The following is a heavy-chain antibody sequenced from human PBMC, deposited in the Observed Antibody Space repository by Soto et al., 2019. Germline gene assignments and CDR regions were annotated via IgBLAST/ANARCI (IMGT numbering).Heavy chain of an antibody. V-gene: IGHV4-30-4*01. D-gene: IGHD3-10*01. CDR2: IYHTGST. CDR3: ARGSYGSGSYFQAYFDF. J-gene: IGHJ4*02. Sequence: QVHLQESGPGLVEPSQTLSLTCSVSGGSISSTDYWSWIRQTPGKGLEWIGYIYHTGSTKYNPSLKSRLSISIDTSNNQFSLRLSSLTAADTALYYCARGSYGSGSYFQAYFDFWGQGTLVTVSS. CDR1: GGSISSTDY.